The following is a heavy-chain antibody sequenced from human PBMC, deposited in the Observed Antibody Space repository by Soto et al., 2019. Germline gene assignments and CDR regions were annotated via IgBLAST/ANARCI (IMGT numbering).Heavy chain of an antibody. CDR2: INPNGGGT. Sequence: ASVKVSCKASGYTFTGYYMHWVRQAPGQGLEWMGWINPNGGGTNYAQKFQGWVTMTRDTSISTAYMELSRLRSDDTAVYYCAREPAGGSYYYYYGMDVWGQGTTVTVSS. CDR3: AREPAGGSYYYYYGMDV. D-gene: IGHD1-26*01. V-gene: IGHV1-2*04. CDR1: GYTFTGYY. J-gene: IGHJ6*02.